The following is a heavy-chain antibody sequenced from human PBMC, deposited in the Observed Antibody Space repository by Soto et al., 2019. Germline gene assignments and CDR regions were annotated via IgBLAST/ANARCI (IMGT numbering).Heavy chain of an antibody. J-gene: IGHJ4*02. CDR3: AKDQGCSGGSCYPWYFDY. V-gene: IGHV3-30*18. CDR2: IAYDGSNK. Sequence: QVQLVESGGGVVQPGRSLRLSCAASGFSFSSYGMHWVRQAPGKGLEWVAVIAYDGSNKYYADSVKGRFTISRDNSXXTXXLQMNSLRAEDTAVYYCAKDQGCSGGSCYPWYFDYWGQGTLVTVSS. CDR1: GFSFSSYG. D-gene: IGHD2-15*01.